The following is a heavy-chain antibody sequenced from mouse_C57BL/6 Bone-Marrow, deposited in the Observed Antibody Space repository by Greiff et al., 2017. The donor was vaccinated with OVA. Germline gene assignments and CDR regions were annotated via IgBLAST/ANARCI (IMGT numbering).Heavy chain of an antibody. J-gene: IGHJ1*03. D-gene: IGHD1-1*01. V-gene: IGHV1-5*01. CDR1: GYTFTSYW. CDR3: ASQGYGSTWYFDV. Sequence: EVQLQQSGTVLARPGASVKMSCKTSGYTFTSYWMHWVKQRPGQGLEWIGAIYPGNSDTSYNQKFTGKAKLTAVPSASTAYMELSSRTSEDSAVYYCASQGYGSTWYFDVWGTGTTVTVSS. CDR2: IYPGNSDT.